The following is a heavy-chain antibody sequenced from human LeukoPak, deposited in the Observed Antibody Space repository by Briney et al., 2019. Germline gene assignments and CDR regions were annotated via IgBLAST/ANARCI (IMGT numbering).Heavy chain of an antibody. CDR1: GFSFSSYA. CDR3: ARSSTLSRPFDV. V-gene: IGHV3-64*01. Sequence: PGGSLRLSCAASGFSFSSYAMHWVRQAPGKGLEYVSTINSNGDSTYFANSVKGRFTISRDNSKNTLYLQMRSLRAEDMAVYYCARSSTLSRPFDVWGQGTMVTVSS. J-gene: IGHJ3*01. CDR2: INSNGDST.